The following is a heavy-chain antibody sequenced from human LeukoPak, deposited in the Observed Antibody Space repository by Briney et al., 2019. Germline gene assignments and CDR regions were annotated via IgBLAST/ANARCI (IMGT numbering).Heavy chain of an antibody. J-gene: IGHJ5*02. V-gene: IGHV4-34*01. CDR1: GGSFSGYY. CDR3: ARDREVGRDNAISWFDP. Sequence: SETLSLTCAVYGGSFSGYYWSWIRQPPGKGLEWIGEINHSGSTNYNPSLKSRVTMSVDTSKKQFSLKLSSVTAADTAVYYCARDREVGRDNAISWFDPWGQGILVTVSS. CDR2: INHSGST. D-gene: IGHD1-26*01.